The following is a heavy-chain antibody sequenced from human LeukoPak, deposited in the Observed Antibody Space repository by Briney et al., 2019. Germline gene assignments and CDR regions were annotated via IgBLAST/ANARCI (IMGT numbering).Heavy chain of an antibody. J-gene: IGHJ4*02. Sequence: ASVKVSCKASGYTFTSYYMHWVRQAPGQGLEWMGIINPSGGSTSYAQKFQGRVTMTRDTSTSTVYMELSSLRSEDTAVYYCARAYYDILAGYTALYYWGQGTLVTVSS. V-gene: IGHV1-46*01. CDR2: INPSGGST. CDR3: ARAYYDILAGYTALYY. D-gene: IGHD3-9*01. CDR1: GYTFTSYY.